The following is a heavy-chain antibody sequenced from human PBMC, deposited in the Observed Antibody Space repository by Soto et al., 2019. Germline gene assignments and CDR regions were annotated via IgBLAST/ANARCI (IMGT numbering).Heavy chain of an antibody. J-gene: IGHJ6*02. CDR3: ARSPDSSCYSPRWYYYGMHV. CDR1: GGSIISSNW. V-gene: IGHV4-4*02. CDR2: IYHSGSP. Sequence: SETLSLTCAVSGGSIISSNWWSWVRQPPGKGLEWIGEIYHSGSPNYNPSLKRRGTISVDKSKKEFSLNLSSVTAADTAVYSWARSPDSSCYSPRWYYYGMHVSGQATTVTVYS. D-gene: IGHD3-22*01.